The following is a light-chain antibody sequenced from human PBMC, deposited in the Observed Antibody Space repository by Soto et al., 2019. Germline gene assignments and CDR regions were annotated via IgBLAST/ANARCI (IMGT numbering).Light chain of an antibody. J-gene: IGKJ1*01. V-gene: IGKV3-15*01. Sequence: EIVMTQSPATLSVSPGERATLSCRASQSVSSNLAWYQQKPGQAPRLLIYGASTRTTGIPARFSAIGSGTQFTLTISSLQSEGLAVYYCQQYNNWPRTFGQGTKVEI. CDR1: QSVSSN. CDR2: GAS. CDR3: QQYNNWPRT.